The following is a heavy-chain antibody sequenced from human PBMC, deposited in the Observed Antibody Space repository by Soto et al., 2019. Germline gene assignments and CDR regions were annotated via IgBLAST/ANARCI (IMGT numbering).Heavy chain of an antibody. CDR3: ARGTAAYFDY. D-gene: IGHD4-17*01. CDR2: ISHSSSYI. J-gene: IGHJ4*02. CDR1: GFTFSSYS. Sequence: EVQLVESGGGLVKPGGSLRLSCAASGFTFSSYSMNWVRQAPGKGLEWVSSISHSSSYIYYADSVKGRFTISRDNAKNALYLQMNSLRAEDTAVYYCARGTAAYFDYWGQGTLVTVSS. V-gene: IGHV3-21*01.